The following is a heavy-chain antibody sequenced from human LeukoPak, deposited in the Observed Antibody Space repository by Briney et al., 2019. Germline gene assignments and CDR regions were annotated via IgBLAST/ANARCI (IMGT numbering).Heavy chain of an antibody. CDR1: GFTSDKYV. V-gene: IGHV3-64*04. J-gene: IGHJ4*02. CDR2: ISNNGDNT. CDR3: AKSVVVITFRFDD. Sequence: GGSLRLSCSASGFTSDKYVMHWVRQAPDKGLEYVSGISNNGDNTYYADSVKGRFTISRDNSKNMVYLQMNSLRADDTAIYYCAKSVVVITFRFDDWGQGALVTVSS. D-gene: IGHD2-15*01.